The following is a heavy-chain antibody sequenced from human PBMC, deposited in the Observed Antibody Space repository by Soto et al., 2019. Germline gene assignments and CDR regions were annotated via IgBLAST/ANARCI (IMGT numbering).Heavy chain of an antibody. D-gene: IGHD3-16*01. CDR2: VFFDGNYK. J-gene: IGHJ4*02. Sequence: QVQFMQSGGGMVQPGKSLRLSCATSGITFSRYAMHWVRQAPGRRPEWVAVVFFDGNYKNYGDSVKGRFTVSRDNSKNTTYLQMNGLRPEDSAVYYCTKGGTVPFDYWGQGSLVTVSS. CDR1: GITFSRYA. CDR3: TKGGTVPFDY. V-gene: IGHV3-30*18.